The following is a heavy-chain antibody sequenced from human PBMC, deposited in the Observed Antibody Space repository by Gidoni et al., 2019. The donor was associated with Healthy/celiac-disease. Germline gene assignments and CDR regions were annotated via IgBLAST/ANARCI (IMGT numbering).Heavy chain of an antibody. D-gene: IGHD1-26*01. CDR2: INPSGGST. Sequence: VQLVQSGAEVKKPGASVTVSCKASGYTFTSYYMHWVRQAPGQGLEGMGIINPSGGSTSYAQKFQGRVTMTRDTSTSTVYMELSSLRSEDTAVYYWARPRSQYGMDVWGQGTTVTVSS. CDR3: ARPRSQYGMDV. V-gene: IGHV1-46*01. CDR1: GYTFTSYY. J-gene: IGHJ6*02.